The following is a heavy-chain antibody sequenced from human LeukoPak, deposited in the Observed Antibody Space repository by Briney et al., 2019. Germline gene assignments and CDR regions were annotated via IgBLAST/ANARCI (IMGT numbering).Heavy chain of an antibody. CDR2: ISSSGSTI. V-gene: IGHV3-48*03. CDR3: ARDQVDSGANLDH. J-gene: IGHJ4*02. D-gene: IGHD1-26*01. Sequence: GGSLTLSCEDSGFTFRSYEMNWVRQAPGKGLEWVSYISSSGSTIYYADSVKGRFTISRDNAKNSLYLQMNSLRAEDTAVYYCARDQVDSGANLDHWGQGTLVTVSS. CDR1: GFTFRSYE.